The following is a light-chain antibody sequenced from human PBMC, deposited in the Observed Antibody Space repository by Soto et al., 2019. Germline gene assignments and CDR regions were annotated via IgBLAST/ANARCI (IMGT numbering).Light chain of an antibody. Sequence: QAVVTQPPSASGTPGQRVTISCSGSSSNIGSNTVNWYQQLPGTAPKLLMYSNNQRPSGVPDRFSGSNSGTSASLAISGLQSEDEADYYCAAWDDSLNGYVFGTGTKVTVL. V-gene: IGLV1-44*01. J-gene: IGLJ1*01. CDR1: SSNIGSNT. CDR2: SNN. CDR3: AAWDDSLNGYV.